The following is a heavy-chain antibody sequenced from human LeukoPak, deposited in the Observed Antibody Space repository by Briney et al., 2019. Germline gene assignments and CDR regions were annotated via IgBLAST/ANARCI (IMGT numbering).Heavy chain of an antibody. V-gene: IGHV3-21*01. D-gene: IGHD3-3*01. J-gene: IGHJ4*02. CDR3: ARAPSSDFWSGYYETYYFDY. Sequence: PGGSLRLSCAASGFTFSSYSMNWVRQAPGKGLEWVSSISSSSSYIYYADSVKGRFTISRDNAKNSLYLQMNSLRAEDTAVYYCARAPSSDFWSGYYETYYFDYWGQGTLVTVSS. CDR2: ISSSSSYI. CDR1: GFTFSSYS.